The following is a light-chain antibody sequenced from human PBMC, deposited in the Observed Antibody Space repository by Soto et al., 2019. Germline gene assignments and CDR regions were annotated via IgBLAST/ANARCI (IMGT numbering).Light chain of an antibody. V-gene: IGKV3-15*01. J-gene: IGKJ5*01. CDR3: QQYNNWPPIT. CDR2: GAS. Sequence: PGERATLSCSCCRRVSSSYLAWYQQKPGQAPRLLIYGASTRATGIPARFSGSGSGTEFTLTISSLQSEDFAVYYCQQYNNWPPITFGQGTRLEIK. CDR1: RRVSSSY.